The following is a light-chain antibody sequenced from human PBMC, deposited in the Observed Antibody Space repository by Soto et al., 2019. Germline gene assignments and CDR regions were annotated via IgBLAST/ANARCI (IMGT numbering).Light chain of an antibody. J-gene: IGKJ1*01. Sequence: DIQMTQSPSSLSASVGDRVTITCRASQSISTHLNWYQQKAGKAPKLLISGSSSLQSGVPSRFSGSGFGTDFTLTISSLQPEDFATYHCQQSYSPFWTFGQATKVDIK. V-gene: IGKV1-39*01. CDR2: GSS. CDR3: QQSYSPFWT. CDR1: QSISTH.